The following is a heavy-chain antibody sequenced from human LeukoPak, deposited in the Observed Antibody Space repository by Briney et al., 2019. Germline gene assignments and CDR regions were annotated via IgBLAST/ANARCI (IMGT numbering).Heavy chain of an antibody. CDR2: ISWNSGSI. Sequence: PGGSLRLSCAASGFTFDDYAMYWVRQAPGKGLEWVSGISWNSGSIGYADSVKGRFTISRDNAKNSLYLQMNSLRAEDTALYYCAKDMGAYSSESNDAFDVWGQGTIVTVSS. CDR1: GFTFDDYA. D-gene: IGHD3-10*01. CDR3: AKDMGAYSSESNDAFDV. V-gene: IGHV3-9*01. J-gene: IGHJ3*01.